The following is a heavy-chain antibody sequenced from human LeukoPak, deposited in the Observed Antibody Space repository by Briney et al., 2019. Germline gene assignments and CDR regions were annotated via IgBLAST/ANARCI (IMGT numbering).Heavy chain of an antibody. CDR1: GFTVSSNY. V-gene: IGHV3-66*01. CDR2: IYSGGST. Sequence: HSGGSLRLSCAASGFTVSSNYMSWVRQAPGKGLEWVSVIYSGGSTYYADSVKGRFTISRDNSKNTLYLQMNSLRAEDTAVYYCAKGAGFTKELNDYWGQGTLVTVSS. D-gene: IGHD2-8*01. CDR3: AKGAGFTKELNDY. J-gene: IGHJ4*02.